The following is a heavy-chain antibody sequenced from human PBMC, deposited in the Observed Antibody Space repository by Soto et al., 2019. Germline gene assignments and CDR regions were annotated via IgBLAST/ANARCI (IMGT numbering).Heavy chain of an antibody. CDR3: AKMSTSSWYIDYFDF. CDR1: GISFTTYA. V-gene: IGHV3-23*01. Sequence: EVQLLESGGGLVQLGGSLRLSCVASGISFTTYAMTWVRLAPGKGLEWVSGIGSSGGTIYYADSVKGRFTISRDISKNTVYLQMNSLRAEDTAVYYCAKMSTSSWYIDYFDFWGPGTLVTVSS. CDR2: IGSSGGTI. J-gene: IGHJ4*02. D-gene: IGHD6-13*01.